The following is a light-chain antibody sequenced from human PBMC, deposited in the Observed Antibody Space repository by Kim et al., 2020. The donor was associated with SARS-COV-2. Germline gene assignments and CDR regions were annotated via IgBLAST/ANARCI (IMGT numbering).Light chain of an antibody. Sequence: ASVRDRVTITCRASQSISRYLNWYQQKPGKAPKLLIYGASSLQSGVPSRFSGSGSGTDFTLTISSLQPEDFATYYCQQTYSTPVTFGGGTKVDIK. CDR3: QQTYSTPVT. V-gene: IGKV1-39*01. CDR2: GAS. J-gene: IGKJ4*01. CDR1: QSISRY.